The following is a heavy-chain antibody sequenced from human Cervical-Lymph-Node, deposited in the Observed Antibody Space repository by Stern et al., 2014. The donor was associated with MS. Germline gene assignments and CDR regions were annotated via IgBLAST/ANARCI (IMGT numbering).Heavy chain of an antibody. D-gene: IGHD6-6*01. V-gene: IGHV1-18*01. CDR1: GYTFTNNP. CDR3: ARDIWYSSSNWFDP. J-gene: IGHJ5*02. Sequence: VQLLESGPEVKKPGASVKVSCKASGYTFTNNPMNWVRQAPGQGLEWMGWISIYSGKTNYAPKFQGRVSLTTDTSSSTAYMELRSLRPDDTAVYYCARDIWYSSSNWFDPWGQGTLVTVSS. CDR2: ISIYSGKT.